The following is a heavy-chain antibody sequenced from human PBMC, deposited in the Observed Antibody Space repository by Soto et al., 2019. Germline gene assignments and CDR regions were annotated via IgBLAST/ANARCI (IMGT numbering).Heavy chain of an antibody. J-gene: IGHJ4*02. Sequence: PSETLSLTCTISGGSISVYYWSWIRQTPRQGLEWIGYIYASGSPYYNPSLRSRVTISTDTSKNQISLKLTSPTAADTAVYYCARGVGSSPPQYWGRGTLVTASS. CDR2: IYASGSP. D-gene: IGHD1-26*01. CDR1: GGSISVYY. CDR3: ARGVGSSPPQY. V-gene: IGHV4-59*01.